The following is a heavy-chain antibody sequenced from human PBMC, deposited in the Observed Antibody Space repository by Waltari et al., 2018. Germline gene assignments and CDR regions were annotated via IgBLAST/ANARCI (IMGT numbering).Heavy chain of an antibody. CDR2: ISSSSSTI. CDR1: GFTFSSYS. V-gene: IGHV3-48*04. J-gene: IGHJ5*02. D-gene: IGHD2-15*01. Sequence: EVQLVESGGGLVQPGGSLRLSCAASGFTFSSYSMNWVRQAPGKGLEWVSYISSSSSTIYFADSVKGRFTISRDNAKNSLYLQINSLRAEDTAVYYCARGGGDIVVVVAAPTAFDPWGQGTLVTVSS. CDR3: ARGGGDIVVVVAAPTAFDP.